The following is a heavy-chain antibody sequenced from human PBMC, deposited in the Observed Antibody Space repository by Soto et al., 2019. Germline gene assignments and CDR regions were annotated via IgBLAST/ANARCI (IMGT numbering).Heavy chain of an antibody. J-gene: IGHJ3*02. D-gene: IGHD3-10*01. CDR2: IIPIFGTA. CDR3: AEGHGVTMVRGVTGAFDI. Sequence: QVQLVQSGAEVKKPGSSVKVSCKASGGTFSSYAISWVRQAPGQGLEWMGGIIPIFGTANYAQKFQGRVTITADESTNTAYMELSSLRSEDTAVYYCAEGHGVTMVRGVTGAFDIWGQGTMVTVSS. CDR1: GGTFSSYA. V-gene: IGHV1-69*01.